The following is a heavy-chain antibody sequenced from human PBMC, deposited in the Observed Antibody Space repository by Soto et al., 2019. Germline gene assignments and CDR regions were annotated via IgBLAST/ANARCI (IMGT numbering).Heavy chain of an antibody. CDR1: GFTFTNYA. V-gene: IGHV3-23*01. CDR3: ARTDKFNSQSSGWANRFDY. J-gene: IGHJ4*02. CDR2: ITPTGAT. D-gene: IGHD6-19*01. Sequence: EMQLLESGGGLVQPGGSLRLFCAASGFTFTNYAMTWVRQAPGKGLEWVSTITPTGATFHGDTVKGRFTISRDNSRSTVFLQMNSLRAEDTAMYYCARTDKFNSQSSGWANRFDYWGQGTLVTVSS.